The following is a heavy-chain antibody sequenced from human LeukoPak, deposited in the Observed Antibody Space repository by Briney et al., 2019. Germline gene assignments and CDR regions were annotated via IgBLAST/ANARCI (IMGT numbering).Heavy chain of an antibody. Sequence: ASVKVSCKASGYTFTGYYMHWVRQAPGQGLEWMGWINPNSGGANYAQKFQGRVTMTRDTSISTAYMELSRLRSDDTAVYYCARDPYSSDWYDQGDYWGRGTLVTVSS. CDR3: ARDPYSSDWYDQGDY. CDR2: INPNSGGA. J-gene: IGHJ4*02. D-gene: IGHD6-19*01. CDR1: GYTFTGYY. V-gene: IGHV1-2*02.